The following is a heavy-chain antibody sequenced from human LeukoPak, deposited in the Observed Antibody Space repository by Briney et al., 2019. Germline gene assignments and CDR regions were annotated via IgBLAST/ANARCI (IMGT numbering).Heavy chain of an antibody. CDR1: GYTFTGYY. Sequence: ASVKVSRKASGYTFTGYYMHWVRQAPGQGLEWMGWINPRSGGTNYAQKFQGRVTMTRDTSISTAYMELSRLRSDDTAVYYCARLFYDSSGYYSLGFDYWGQGTLVTVSS. J-gene: IGHJ4*02. D-gene: IGHD3-22*01. CDR3: ARLFYDSSGYYSLGFDY. V-gene: IGHV1-2*02. CDR2: INPRSGGT.